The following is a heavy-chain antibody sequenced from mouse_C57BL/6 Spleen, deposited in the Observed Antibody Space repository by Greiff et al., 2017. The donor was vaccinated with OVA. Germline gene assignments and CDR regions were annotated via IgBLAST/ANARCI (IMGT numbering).Heavy chain of an antibody. V-gene: IGHV1-9*01. D-gene: IGHD1-1*01. J-gene: IGHJ3*01. Sequence: VQLQESGAELMKPGASVKLSCKATGYTFTGYWIEWVKQRPGHGLEWIGEILTGSGSTNYNEKFKGKATFTADTSSNTAYMQLSSLTTEDSAIYYCASWTTVVATPFAYWGQGTLVTVSA. CDR1: GYTFTGYW. CDR2: ILTGSGST. CDR3: ASWTTVVATPFAY.